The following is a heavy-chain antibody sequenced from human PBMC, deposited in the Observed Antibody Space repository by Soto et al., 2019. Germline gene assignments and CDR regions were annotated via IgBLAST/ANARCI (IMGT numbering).Heavy chain of an antibody. V-gene: IGHV4-39*01. CDR1: GGSISSSSYY. Sequence: KPSETLSLTCTVSGGSISSSSYYGGWIRQPPGKGLEWIGSIYYSGSTYYNPSLKSRVTISVDTSKNQFSLKLSSVTAADTAVYYCARHSGFLEGLPHQNTWFDPWGQGTLVTVPS. D-gene: IGHD3-3*01. J-gene: IGHJ5*02. CDR2: IYYSGST. CDR3: ARHSGFLEGLPHQNTWFDP.